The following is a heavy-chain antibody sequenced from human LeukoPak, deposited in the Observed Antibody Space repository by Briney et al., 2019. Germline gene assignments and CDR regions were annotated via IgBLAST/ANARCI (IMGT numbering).Heavy chain of an antibody. Sequence: GGSLRLSCAASGFTFSLYWMNWVRRAPGKGLEWVANIKQNGGEKNYVDSVKGRFTISRDNAKNSLYLQMNNLRVEDTAMYYCAGGTGFIIKDWGQGTLVTVSS. D-gene: IGHD3-9*01. CDR3: AGGTGFIIKD. CDR1: GFTFSLYW. J-gene: IGHJ4*02. CDR2: IKQNGGEK. V-gene: IGHV3-7*03.